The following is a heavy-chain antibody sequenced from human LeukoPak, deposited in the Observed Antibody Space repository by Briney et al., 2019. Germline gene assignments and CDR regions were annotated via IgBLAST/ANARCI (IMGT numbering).Heavy chain of an antibody. V-gene: IGHV5-51*01. J-gene: IGHJ6*03. CDR2: IYPGDSDT. D-gene: IGHD6-6*01. Sequence: GESLKISCKGSGYSFTSYWIGWVRQMPGKGLEWMGIIYPGDSDTRYSPSFQGQVTISADKSISTAYLQWSSLKASDTAMYYCARHPNQFTIAARPINYYYMDVWGKGTTVTVSS. CDR1: GYSFTSYW. CDR3: ARHPNQFTIAARPINYYYMDV.